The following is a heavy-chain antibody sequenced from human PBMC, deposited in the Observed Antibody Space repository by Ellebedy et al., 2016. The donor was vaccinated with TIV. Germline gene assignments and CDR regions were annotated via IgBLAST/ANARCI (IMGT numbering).Heavy chain of an antibody. CDR1: GYTLTELS. CDR3: ARKVLGATPFHFDY. V-gene: IGHV1-24*01. D-gene: IGHD1-26*01. J-gene: IGHJ4*02. CDR2: FDPEDGET. Sequence: ASVKVSCXVSGYTLTELSMHWVRQAPGKGLEWMGGFDPEDGETIYAQKFQGRVTMTRDTSTSTAYMELRSLRSDDTAVYYCARKVLGATPFHFDYWGQGTLVTVSS.